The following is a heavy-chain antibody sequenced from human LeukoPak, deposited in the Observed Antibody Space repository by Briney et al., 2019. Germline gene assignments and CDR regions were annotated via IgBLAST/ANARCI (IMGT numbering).Heavy chain of an antibody. D-gene: IGHD6-19*01. J-gene: IGHJ4*02. CDR3: TTDGLAVAGPLTGPQTY. V-gene: IGHV3-15*01. CDR2: IKSKTDGGTT. Sequence: GGSLRLSCAASGFSFSTYALGWVRQAPGKGLEWVGRIKSKTDGGTTDYAAPVKGRFTISRDDSKNTLYLQMNSLKTEDTAVYYCTTDGLAVAGPLTGPQTYWGQGTLVTVSS. CDR1: GFSFSTYA.